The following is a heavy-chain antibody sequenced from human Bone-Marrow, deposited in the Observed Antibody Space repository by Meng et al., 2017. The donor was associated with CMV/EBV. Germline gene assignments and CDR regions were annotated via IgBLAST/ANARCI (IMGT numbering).Heavy chain of an antibody. Sequence: GESLKISCAASGFTFSSYSMNWVRQAPGKGLEWVSSISSSSSYIYYADSVKGRFTISRDNAKNSLYLQMNSLRAEDTAVYYCARDRESYWAYWGQGTLVTVYS. J-gene: IGHJ4*02. V-gene: IGHV3-21*01. D-gene: IGHD1-26*01. CDR3: ARDRESYWAY. CDR1: GFTFSSYS. CDR2: ISSSSSYI.